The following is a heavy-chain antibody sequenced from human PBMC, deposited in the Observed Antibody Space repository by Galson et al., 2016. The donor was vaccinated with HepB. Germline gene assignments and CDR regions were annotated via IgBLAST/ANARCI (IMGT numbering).Heavy chain of an antibody. Sequence: SLRLSCAASGFPFSNYAMSWVRQAPGKGLEWFSGISGHRGSTYDADSAKGPFTISRDNSKNTLYLRMNSLRAEDTAVYYCAKGDDFWSGYYGGLWGQGPLVTVSS. CDR3: AKGDDFWSGYYGGL. J-gene: IGHJ4*02. V-gene: IGHV3-23*01. D-gene: IGHD3-3*01. CDR2: ISGHRGST. CDR1: GFPFSNYA.